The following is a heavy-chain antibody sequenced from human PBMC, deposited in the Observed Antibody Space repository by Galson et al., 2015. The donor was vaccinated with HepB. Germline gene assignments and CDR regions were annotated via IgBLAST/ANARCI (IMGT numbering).Heavy chain of an antibody. CDR1: GFTFSSYA. CDR2: ISYDGSNK. Sequence: SLRLSCAASGFTFSSYAMHWVRQAPGKGLEWVAVISYDGSNKYYADSVKGRFTISRDNSKNTLYLQMNSLRAEDTAVYYCARVGTEPGYCSSTSCSRGAFDIWGQGTMVTVSS. D-gene: IGHD2-2*01. CDR3: ARVGTEPGYCSSTSCSRGAFDI. J-gene: IGHJ3*02. V-gene: IGHV3-30-3*01.